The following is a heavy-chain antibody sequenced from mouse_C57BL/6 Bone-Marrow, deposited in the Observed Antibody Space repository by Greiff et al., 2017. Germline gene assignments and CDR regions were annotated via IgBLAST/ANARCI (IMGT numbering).Heavy chain of an antibody. D-gene: IGHD2-1*01. Sequence: EVQLVESGGGLVQPKGSLKLSCAASGFSFNTYAMNWVRQAPGKGLEWVARIRRKSNNYATYYADSVKDRFTISRDDSESLLYLQLNNLKTEDTAMYYCVRHGHYGNLYAMDYWGQGTSVTVSS. CDR2: IRRKSNNYAT. V-gene: IGHV10-1*01. J-gene: IGHJ4*01. CDR1: GFSFNTYA. CDR3: VRHGHYGNLYAMDY.